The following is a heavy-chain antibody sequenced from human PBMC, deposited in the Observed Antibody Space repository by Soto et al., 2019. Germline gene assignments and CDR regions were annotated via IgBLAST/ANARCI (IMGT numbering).Heavy chain of an antibody. CDR1: GFTFSSYS. V-gene: IGHV3-21*01. Sequence: EVQLVESGGGLVKPGGSLRLSCAASGFTFSSYSMNWVRQAPGKGLEWVSSISSSSSYIYYADSVKGRFTLSRDNAKNSLDLEMNRLRAEDTAVYYCAADYYDSSGPPFDYWGQGTLVTVSS. D-gene: IGHD3-22*01. J-gene: IGHJ4*02. CDR2: ISSSSSYI. CDR3: AADYYDSSGPPFDY.